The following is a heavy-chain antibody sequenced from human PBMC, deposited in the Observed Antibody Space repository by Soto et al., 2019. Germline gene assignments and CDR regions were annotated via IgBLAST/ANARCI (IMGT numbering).Heavy chain of an antibody. V-gene: IGHV1-69*08. D-gene: IGHD2-2*01. CDR2: ITPIFGIA. CDR1: GGTFSRYS. Sequence: QVQLVQSGAEVKKPGSSVKVSCKASGGTFSRYSITWVRQAPGHGLEWIGRITPIFGIASYAQKFQGRVTITADESTSTAYMELSSLRSDDTAVYSCAREDRDRETGLVPAAIDGMDVWGQGATVTVS. CDR3: AREDRDRETGLVPAAIDGMDV. J-gene: IGHJ6*02.